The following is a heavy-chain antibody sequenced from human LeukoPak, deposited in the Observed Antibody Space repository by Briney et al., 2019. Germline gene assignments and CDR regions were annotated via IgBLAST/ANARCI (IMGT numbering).Heavy chain of an antibody. Sequence: GGSLRLSCAASGFTFSSYGMSWVRQAPGKGLEWVSAISGSGGSTYYADSVKGRFTISRDNSKNTLILEMNSLRAEDTAVYYCATDPYDILSGYYQEDWGQGTLVTVSS. D-gene: IGHD3-9*01. CDR3: ATDPYDILSGYYQED. CDR1: GFTFSSYG. V-gene: IGHV3-23*01. CDR2: ISGSGGST. J-gene: IGHJ4*02.